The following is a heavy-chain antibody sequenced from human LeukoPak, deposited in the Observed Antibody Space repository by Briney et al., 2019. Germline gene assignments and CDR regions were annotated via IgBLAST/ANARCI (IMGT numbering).Heavy chain of an antibody. V-gene: IGHV3-23*01. CDR3: AKDYDPSGWEPDY. CDR2: ILGNGENT. D-gene: IGHD6-19*01. J-gene: IGHJ4*02. Sequence: GGSMSLACAAYGFTFASFAVNWDSQAPGNGLEWVSTILGNGENTYYADSVKGRFTISRDNSKTTMYLQMNSLRAEDTAVYYCAKDYDPSGWEPDYWGQGTLVTVSS. CDR1: GFTFASFA.